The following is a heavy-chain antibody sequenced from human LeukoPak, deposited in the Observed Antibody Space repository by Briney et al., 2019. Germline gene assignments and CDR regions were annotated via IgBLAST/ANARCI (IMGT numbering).Heavy chain of an antibody. CDR2: IYPGDSDT. J-gene: IGHJ4*02. Sequence: GGSLKISCQGFGYSFTSYWIAWVRQLPGKGLEWMGIIYPGDSDTRYSPSFQGQVTISADKSISTAYLQWSSLKASDTAMYYGARHDRDGYPLGSYWGQGTLVTVSS. D-gene: IGHD5-24*01. V-gene: IGHV5-51*01. CDR3: ARHDRDGYPLGSY. CDR1: GYSFTSYW.